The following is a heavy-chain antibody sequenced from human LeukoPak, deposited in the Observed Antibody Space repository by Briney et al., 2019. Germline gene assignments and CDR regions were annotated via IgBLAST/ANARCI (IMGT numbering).Heavy chain of an antibody. Sequence: ASVKVSCKASGYTFTDYYMHWVRQAPGQGLEWKGWINPHSGGTDHAQKFQGRVTMTRDTSISTAYMELNRLRSDDTAVYYCARDMDSGPDFFDYWGLGTLVTVSS. CDR2: INPHSGGT. CDR1: GYTFTDYY. J-gene: IGHJ4*02. CDR3: ARDMDSGPDFFDY. V-gene: IGHV1-2*02. D-gene: IGHD1-26*01.